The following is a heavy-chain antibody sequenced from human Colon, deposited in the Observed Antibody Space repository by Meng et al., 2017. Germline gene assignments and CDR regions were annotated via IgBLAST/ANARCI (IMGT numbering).Heavy chain of an antibody. Sequence: QLQVQEYGSRLVRPSQTLSLTFAVSGASVTTTLSSWSWTRHAPGKGLVWIGNIYDNGYTYYSPSLRSRVTISVDRSNNQFSLNLNSVNAADTAVYFFARGYRGSTYFAYWGQGILVTVSS. CDR3: ARGYRGSTYFAY. CDR2: IYDNGYT. V-gene: IGHV4-30-2*01. CDR1: GASVTTTLSS. J-gene: IGHJ4*02. D-gene: IGHD3-16*01.